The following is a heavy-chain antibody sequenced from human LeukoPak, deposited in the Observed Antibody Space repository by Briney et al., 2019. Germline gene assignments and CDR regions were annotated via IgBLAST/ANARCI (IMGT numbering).Heavy chain of an antibody. CDR3: ARDYLGGNPDAFDI. J-gene: IGHJ3*02. D-gene: IGHD4-23*01. V-gene: IGHV4-39*07. CDR2: IYYSGST. CDR1: GDSISSSSYY. Sequence: PAETLSLTCTVSGDSISSSSYYWGWIRQPPGKELEWIGSIYYSGSTYYNPSLNSRVTISVDTSKNQFSLKLSSVTAADTAVYYCARDYLGGNPDAFDIWGQGTMVTVSS.